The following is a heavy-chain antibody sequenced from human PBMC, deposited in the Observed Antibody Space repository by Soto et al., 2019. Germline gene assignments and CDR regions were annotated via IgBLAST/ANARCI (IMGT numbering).Heavy chain of an antibody. V-gene: IGHV3-21*01. D-gene: IGHD2-15*01. CDR3: ARGGCSGGSCYYPEYFQH. J-gene: IGHJ1*01. CDR1: GFTFSSYS. Sequence: GGSLRLSCAASGFTFSSYSMNWVRQAPGKGLEWVSSISSSSSYIYYAASVKGRFTISRDNAKNSLYLQMNSLRAEDTAWYYCARGGCSGGSCYYPEYFQHGGKGTLVTVSS. CDR2: ISSSSSYI.